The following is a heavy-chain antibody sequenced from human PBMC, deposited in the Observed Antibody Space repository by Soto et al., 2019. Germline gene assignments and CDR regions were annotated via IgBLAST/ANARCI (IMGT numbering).Heavy chain of an antibody. Sequence: SETLSLTCTVAGGYIRSYDWSWIRQHPGKGLEWVGYIYYSGSTNYNPSLKSRVTISVDTSKNQFSLKLSSVTAADTAVYYCARGYTPRYCSGGSCYRVPLYYFDYWGQGTLVTVSS. J-gene: IGHJ4*02. CDR2: IYYSGST. CDR3: ARGYTPRYCSGGSCYRVPLYYFDY. D-gene: IGHD2-15*01. V-gene: IGHV4-59*12. CDR1: GGYIRSYD.